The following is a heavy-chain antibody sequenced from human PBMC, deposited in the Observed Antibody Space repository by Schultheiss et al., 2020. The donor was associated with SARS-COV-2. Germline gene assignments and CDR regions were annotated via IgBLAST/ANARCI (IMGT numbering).Heavy chain of an antibody. CDR2: IYYSGST. Sequence: SETLSLTCTVSGGSISSSSYYWGWIRQPPGKGLEWIGSIYYSGSTYYNPSLKSRVTISVDTSKNQFSLKLSSVTAADTAVYYCARDYYDTSGYAFDYWGQGTLVTVSS. J-gene: IGHJ4*02. CDR1: GGSISSSSYY. V-gene: IGHV4-39*02. D-gene: IGHD3-22*01. CDR3: ARDYYDTSGYAFDY.